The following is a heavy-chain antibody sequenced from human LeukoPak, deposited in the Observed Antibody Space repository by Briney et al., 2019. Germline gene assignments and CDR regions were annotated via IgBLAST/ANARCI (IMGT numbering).Heavy chain of an antibody. V-gene: IGHV4-34*01. J-gene: IGHJ4*02. CDR2: INHSGST. CDR1: GGSFSGYY. CDR3: ARGAAAGTYYFDY. D-gene: IGHD6-13*01. Sequence: SETLSLTCAVYGGSFSGYYWSWIRQPPGKGLEWIGEINHSGSTNYNPSLKSRVTISVDTSKNQFSLKLSSVTAADTAVYYCARGAAAGTYYFDYWGKGTLVTVSS.